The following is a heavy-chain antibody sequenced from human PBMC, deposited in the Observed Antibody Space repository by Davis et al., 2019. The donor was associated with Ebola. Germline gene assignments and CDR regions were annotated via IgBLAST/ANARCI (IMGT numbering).Heavy chain of an antibody. CDR1: GLAFGDYA. D-gene: IGHD3-16*01. CDR2: ISRRSSYI. CDR3: ARGLQTRWRVGWGMDV. V-gene: IGHV3-21*01. Sequence: AGSLRLSCTASGLAFGDYAMNWVRQAPGKGLEWVSSISRRSSYIYYADSVKGRFTISRDNAKNSLYLQMNSLRDEDTAVYYCARGLQTRWRVGWGMDVWGQGTMVTVSS. J-gene: IGHJ6*02.